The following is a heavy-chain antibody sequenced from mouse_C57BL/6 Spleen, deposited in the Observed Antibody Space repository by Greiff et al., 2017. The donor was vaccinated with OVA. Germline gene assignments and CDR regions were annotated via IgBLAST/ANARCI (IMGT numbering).Heavy chain of an antibody. J-gene: IGHJ2*01. V-gene: IGHV1-69*01. D-gene: IGHD2-1*01. Sequence: QVQLQQPGAELVMPGASVKLSCKASGYTFTSYWMHWVKQRPGQGLEWIGEIDPSDSYTNYNQKFKGKSTLTVDKSSSTAYMQLSSLTSEDSAVYYCARIYGNSYYFGYWGQGTTLTVSS. CDR1: GYTFTSYW. CDR2: IDPSDSYT. CDR3: ARIYGNSYYFGY.